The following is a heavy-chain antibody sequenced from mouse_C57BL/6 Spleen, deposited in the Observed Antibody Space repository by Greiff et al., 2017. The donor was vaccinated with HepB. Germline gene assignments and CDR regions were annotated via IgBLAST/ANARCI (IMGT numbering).Heavy chain of an antibody. CDR2: IDPSDSET. J-gene: IGHJ1*03. CDR1: GYTFTSYW. V-gene: IGHV1-52*01. D-gene: IGHD1-1*01. CDR3: ARLYGSNWYFDV. Sequence: QVQLQQPGAELVRPGSSVKLSCKASGYTFTSYWMHWVKQRPIQGLEWIGNIDPSDSETHYNQKFKDKATLTVEKSSSTAYMQLSSLTSEDSAVYYCARLYGSNWYFDVWGTGTTVTVSS.